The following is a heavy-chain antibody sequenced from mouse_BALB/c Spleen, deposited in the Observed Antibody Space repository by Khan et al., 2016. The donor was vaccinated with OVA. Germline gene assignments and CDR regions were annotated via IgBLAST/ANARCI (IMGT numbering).Heavy chain of an antibody. CDR2: IFPGTGTT. D-gene: IGHD2-1*01. Sequence: QVQLQQSGAELVKPGTSVKLSCKTSGYTFHSYWIQWVKQWPGQGLGWIGQIFPGTGTTYYNENFKDKATLTVDTSSNSAYMPLTSLTSEDSAVYFCARGYFCNYESVYWGQGTLVTVSP. CDR3: ARGYFCNYESVY. J-gene: IGHJ3*01. V-gene: IGHV1S132*01. CDR1: GYTFHSYW.